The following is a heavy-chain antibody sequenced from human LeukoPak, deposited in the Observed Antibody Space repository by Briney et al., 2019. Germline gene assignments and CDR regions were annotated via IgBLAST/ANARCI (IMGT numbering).Heavy chain of an antibody. D-gene: IGHD3-22*01. Sequence: GASVKVSCKASGYTFTSYAMNWVRQAPGQGLEWMGWINTNTGNPTYAQGFTGRFVFSLDTSVSTAYLQISSLKAEDTAVYYCARSIVNYYDRSGYQDYWGQGTLVTVSS. CDR3: ARSIVNYYDRSGYQDY. CDR1: GYTFTSYA. V-gene: IGHV7-4-1*02. J-gene: IGHJ4*02. CDR2: INTNTGNP.